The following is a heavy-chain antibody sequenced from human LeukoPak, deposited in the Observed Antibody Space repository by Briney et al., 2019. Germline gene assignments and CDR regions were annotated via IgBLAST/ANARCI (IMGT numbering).Heavy chain of an antibody. V-gene: IGHV4-38-2*01. CDR1: GYSISSGYY. J-gene: IGHJ3*02. CDR3: ARAAAYYDILTGYYKGAFDI. CDR2: IYHSGST. Sequence: PSETLSLTCAVSGYSISSGYYWGWIRQPPGKGLEWIGSIYHSGSTYCNPSLKSRVTISVDTSKNQFSLKLSSVTAADTAVYYCARAAAYYDILTGYYKGAFDIWGQGTMVTVSS. D-gene: IGHD3-9*01.